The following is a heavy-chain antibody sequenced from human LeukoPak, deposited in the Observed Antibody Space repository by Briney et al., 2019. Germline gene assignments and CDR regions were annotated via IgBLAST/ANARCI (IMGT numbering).Heavy chain of an antibody. D-gene: IGHD2-2*01. J-gene: IGHJ4*02. V-gene: IGHV3-30*04. CDR3: ARSKNSVVPTAQDY. CDR2: IRYDGSNK. CDR1: GFSFSNYA. Sequence: GGSLRLSCAASGFSFSNYAMTWFRQAPGKGLEWVAFIRYDGSNKDYADSVKGRFTISRDNSKNTLYLQMNSLRAEDTAVYYCARSKNSVVPTAQDYWGQGTLVTVSS.